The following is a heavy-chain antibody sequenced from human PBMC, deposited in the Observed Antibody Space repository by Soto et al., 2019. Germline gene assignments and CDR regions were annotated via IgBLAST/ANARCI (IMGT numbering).Heavy chain of an antibody. CDR2: IYYSGST. Sequence: QVQLQESGPGLVKPSETLSLTCTVSGGSISSYYWSWIRQPPGKGLEWIGYIYYSGSTNYNPSLKSRVTISVDTSKNQFSLKLSSVTAADTAVYYCARHGSTGSSSWYNWFDPWGQGTLVTVSS. V-gene: IGHV4-59*08. CDR3: ARHGSTGSSSWYNWFDP. J-gene: IGHJ5*02. D-gene: IGHD6-13*01. CDR1: GGSISSYY.